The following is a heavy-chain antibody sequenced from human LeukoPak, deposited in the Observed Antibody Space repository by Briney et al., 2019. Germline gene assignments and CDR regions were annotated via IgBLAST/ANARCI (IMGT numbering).Heavy chain of an antibody. D-gene: IGHD3-10*01. CDR3: AKDYSKTSYYGSGTYYRPNWFDP. J-gene: IGHJ5*02. CDR1: GFTFSSYA. CDR2: ISYDGSNK. Sequence: QTGGSLRLSCAASGFTFSSYAMHWVRQAPDKGLEWVAVISYDGSNKYYADSLKGRFTISRDNSKNTLYLQMNSLRVEDTAVYYCAKDYSKTSYYGSGTYYRPNWFDPWGQGTLVTVSS. V-gene: IGHV3-30*04.